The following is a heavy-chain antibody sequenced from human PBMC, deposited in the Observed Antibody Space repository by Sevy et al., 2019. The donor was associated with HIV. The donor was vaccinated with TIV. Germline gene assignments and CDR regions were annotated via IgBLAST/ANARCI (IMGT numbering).Heavy chain of an antibody. V-gene: IGHV3-23*01. CDR1: GFTFSSYA. CDR2: ISGSGGST. CDR3: AKLLAAANIYYYGMDV. D-gene: IGHD6-13*01. Sequence: GGFLRLSCAASGFTFSSYAMSWVRQAPGKGLEWVSAISGSGGSTYYADSVKGRFTISRDNSKNTLYLQMNSLRAEDTAVYYCAKLLAAANIYYYGMDVWGQGTTVTVSS. J-gene: IGHJ6*02.